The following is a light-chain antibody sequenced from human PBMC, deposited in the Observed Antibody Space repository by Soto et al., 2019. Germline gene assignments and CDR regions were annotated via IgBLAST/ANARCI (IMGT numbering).Light chain of an antibody. CDR2: EVS. CDR3: SSYTTSSTLAV. J-gene: IGLJ3*02. V-gene: IGLV2-14*01. CDR1: SSDVGGYNY. Sequence: SALTQPASVSGSPGQSITISCTGTSSDVGGYNYVSWYQQHPGKAPKLMIYEVSNRPSGVSNRFSGSRSGNTASLTISGLQAEDEADYYCSSYTTSSTLAVFGGGTKLTV.